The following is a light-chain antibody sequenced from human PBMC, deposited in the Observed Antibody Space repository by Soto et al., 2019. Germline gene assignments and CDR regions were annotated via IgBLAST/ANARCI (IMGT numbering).Light chain of an antibody. CDR1: QSVSSSY. V-gene: IGKV3-20*01. CDR2: GAS. J-gene: IGKJ5*01. CDR3: HQYGSSPLIT. Sequence: EIVLTQSPGTLSLSPGERATLSCRASQSVSSSYLAWYQQTPCQAPRLLIYGASSRATVIPDRFSGSGSGTDCTLTISRLEPEDFAVYYCHQYGSSPLITFGQGTRLAIK.